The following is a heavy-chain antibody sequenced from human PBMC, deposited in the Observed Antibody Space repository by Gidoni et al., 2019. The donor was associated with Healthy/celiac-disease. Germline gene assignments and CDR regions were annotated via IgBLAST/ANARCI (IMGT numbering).Heavy chain of an antibody. J-gene: IGHJ4*02. V-gene: IGHV3-23*01. CDR2: ISGSGGST. D-gene: IGHD3-22*01. CDR3: AKDSYYYDSSGFRNPRGFDY. CDR1: GFTLSSYA. Sequence: EVQLLESGGGLVQPGGSLRLSCAASGFTLSSYAMSWVRQAPGKGREWVSAISGSGGSTYYADSVKGRFTISRDNSKNTLYLQMNSLRAEDTAVYYCAKDSYYYDSSGFRNPRGFDYWGQGTLVTVSS.